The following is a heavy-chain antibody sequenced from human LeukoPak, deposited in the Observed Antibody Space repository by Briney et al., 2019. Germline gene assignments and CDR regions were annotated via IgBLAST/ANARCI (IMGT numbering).Heavy chain of an antibody. V-gene: IGHV4-4*07. J-gene: IGHJ4*02. D-gene: IGHD3-3*01. CDR2: IYTSGST. Sequence: SETLSLTCTVSGGSISSYYWSWIRQPAGKGLEWIRRIYTSGSTNYNPSLKSRVTMSVDTSKNQFSLKLSSVTAADTAVYYCAREPYYDFWSGYAASYYFDYWGQGTLVTVSS. CDR3: AREPYYDFWSGYAASYYFDY. CDR1: GGSISSYY.